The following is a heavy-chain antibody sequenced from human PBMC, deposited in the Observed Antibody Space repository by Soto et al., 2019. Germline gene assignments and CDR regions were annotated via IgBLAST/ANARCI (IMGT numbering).Heavy chain of an antibody. V-gene: IGHV2-5*02. J-gene: IGHJ4*01. Sequence: QITLKESGPTLVKPTQTLTLTCTFSGFSLTTSGVGVGWIRQAPGKALEWLTLIYGDDDKRTIPSLRSRLTITDDTSKTQLFLTMTNLYSMDTATYYCAHRDRARGGLVGYWGQGALVYVSS. CDR2: IYGDDDK. CDR3: AHRDRARGGLVGY. CDR1: GFSLTTSGVG. D-gene: IGHD3-16*01.